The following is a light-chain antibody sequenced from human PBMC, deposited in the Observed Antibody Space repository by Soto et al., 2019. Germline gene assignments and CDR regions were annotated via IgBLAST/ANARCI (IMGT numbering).Light chain of an antibody. CDR2: DVS. CDR3: SSYTSSTTLV. CDR1: SGDVGGYNY. V-gene: IGLV2-14*01. Sequence: QSVLTQPASASGSPGQSITISCTGTSGDVGGYNYVSWYQQYPGKAPKLMIYDVSNRPSGVSNRFSGSKSGNTASLTISGLQTEDEADYYCSSYTSSTTLVFGGGTQLTVL. J-gene: IGLJ2*01.